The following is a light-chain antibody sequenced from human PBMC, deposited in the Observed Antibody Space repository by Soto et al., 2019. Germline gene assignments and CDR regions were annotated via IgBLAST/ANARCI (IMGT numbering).Light chain of an antibody. CDR2: ENT. V-gene: IGLV1-51*02. CDR1: TSNIGNNF. CDR3: GTWSNRLSAWV. Sequence: QSVLTQPPSVSAAPGQKVTLSCSGSTSNIGNNFVSWYQQIPGTVPKLLIYENTKRPSGISDRVSGSKSGTSATLAITGLQAGDEADYYCGTWSNRLSAWVFGGGTQLTVL. J-gene: IGLJ7*01.